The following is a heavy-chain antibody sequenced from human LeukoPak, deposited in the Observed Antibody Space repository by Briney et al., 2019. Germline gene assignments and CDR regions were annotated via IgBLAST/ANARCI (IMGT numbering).Heavy chain of an antibody. J-gene: IGHJ4*02. V-gene: IGHV3-21*04. CDR1: GFTFSSYS. CDR3: ARGLSRAGYPFDY. Sequence: GGSLRLSCAASGFTFSSYSMNWVRQAPGKGLEWVSSISSSSSYIYYADSVKGRFTISRDNAKNSLYLQMNSLRAEDTALYHCARGLSRAGYPFDYWGQGTLVTVSS. D-gene: IGHD5-12*01. CDR2: ISSSSSYI.